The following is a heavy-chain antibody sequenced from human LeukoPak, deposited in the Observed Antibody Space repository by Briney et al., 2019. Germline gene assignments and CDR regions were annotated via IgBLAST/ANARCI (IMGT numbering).Heavy chain of an antibody. J-gene: IGHJ1*01. CDR3: ARDPHTYGRGTEYFQH. V-gene: IGHV1-18*01. CDR1: GYAFTSYG. Sequence: ASVKVSCKASGYAFTSYGISWVRQAPGQGLEWMGWISAYNGNTNYAQKLQGRVTMTTDTSTSTAYMELRSLRSDDTAVYYCARDPHTYGRGTEYFQHWGQGTLVTVSS. D-gene: IGHD4-17*01. CDR2: ISAYNGNT.